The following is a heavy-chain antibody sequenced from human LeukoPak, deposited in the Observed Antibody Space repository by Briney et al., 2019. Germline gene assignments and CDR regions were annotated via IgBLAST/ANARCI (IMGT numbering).Heavy chain of an antibody. V-gene: IGHV4-59*01. CDR2: INYSGNT. Sequence: XETLSLTCTVSGDSISSYYWSWIRQPPGKGLEWMGYINYSGNTKYNPSLKSRVTISVDTSKNQFSLRLTSVTAADTAVYYCAREGRQDYVYFDCWGQGTLVTVSS. CDR3: AREGRQDYVYFDC. D-gene: IGHD4-17*01. CDR1: GDSISSYY. J-gene: IGHJ4*02.